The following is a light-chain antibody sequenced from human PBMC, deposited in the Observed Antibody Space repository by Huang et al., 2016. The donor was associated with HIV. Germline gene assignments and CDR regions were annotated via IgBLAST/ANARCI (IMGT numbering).Light chain of an antibody. CDR2: GAS. CDR1: QSVSTN. J-gene: IGKJ3*01. CDR3: HQYNDWPIT. V-gene: IGKV3-15*01. Sequence: EIVMTQSPATLSVSPVGSVTLSCRASQSVSTNLAWYQQKPGQAPRLLIYGASSRATGIPARFRGSGSGTEFTLTISDLQSEDFAVYYCHQYNDWPITFGPGTKVDIK.